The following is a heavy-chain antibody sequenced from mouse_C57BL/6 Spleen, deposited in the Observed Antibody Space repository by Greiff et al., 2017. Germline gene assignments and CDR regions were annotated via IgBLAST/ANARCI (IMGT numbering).Heavy chain of an antibody. CDR3: TLDSSGYVEAY. Sequence: NRSGAELLSPGASARFSSPASGFNIKDSYMHWVKRSPDQGLEWIGRIDPEDGDTEYAPKFQGKATMTADTSSNTAYLQLSSLTSEDTAVYYCTLDSSGYVEAYWGQGTLVTVSA. D-gene: IGHD3-2*02. J-gene: IGHJ3*01. V-gene: IGHV14-1*01. CDR1: GFNIKDSY. CDR2: IDPEDGDT.